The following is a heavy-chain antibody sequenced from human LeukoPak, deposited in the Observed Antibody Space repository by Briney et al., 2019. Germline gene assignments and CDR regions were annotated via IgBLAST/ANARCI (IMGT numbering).Heavy chain of an antibody. CDR1: GGTFSSYA. J-gene: IGHJ4*02. CDR3: ATMTDPLGELQPGSDY. Sequence: GSSVKVSCKASGGTFSSYAISWVRQAPGQGLEWMGGIIPIFGTANYAQKFQGRVTITTDESTSTAYMELSSLRSEDTAVYYCATMTDPLGELQPGSDYWGQGTLVIVSS. D-gene: IGHD1-26*01. CDR2: IIPIFGTA. V-gene: IGHV1-69*05.